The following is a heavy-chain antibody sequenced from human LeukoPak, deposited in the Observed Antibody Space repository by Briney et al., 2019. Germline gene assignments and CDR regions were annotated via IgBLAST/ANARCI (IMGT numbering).Heavy chain of an antibody. CDR3: TRYDSSRFDP. CDR2: IGASGGST. CDR1: GFTFSSYA. D-gene: IGHD3-3*01. J-gene: IGHJ5*02. V-gene: IGHV3-23*01. Sequence: PGGSLRLSCATSGFTFSSYAMSWVRQAPGKGLEWVSGIGASGGSTYYADSVKGRFTISRDNSKNTLYLQMNSLGDDDTAVYHCTRYDSSRFDPWGQGTAVTVSS.